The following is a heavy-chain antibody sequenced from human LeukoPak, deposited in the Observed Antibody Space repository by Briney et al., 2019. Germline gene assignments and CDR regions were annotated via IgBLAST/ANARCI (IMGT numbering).Heavy chain of an antibody. V-gene: IGHV3-11*05. CDR1: GFTFSDYY. D-gene: IGHD3-22*01. J-gene: IGHJ4*02. CDR3: ARVDDSNTPGLEY. Sequence: GGSLILSCAASGFTFSDYYMSWIRQAPGKGLEWVSYISSSSFYTNYADSVKGRFTISRDNAKNSLYLQMNSLRAEDTAVYYCARVDDSNTPGLEYWGQGTLVTVS. CDR2: ISSSSFYT.